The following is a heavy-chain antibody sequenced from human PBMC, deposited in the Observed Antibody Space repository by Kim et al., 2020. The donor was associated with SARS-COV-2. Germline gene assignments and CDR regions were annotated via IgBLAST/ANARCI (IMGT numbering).Heavy chain of an antibody. Sequence: TQYSQKFQGRVTITGDTSASTAYMELSSLRSEDTAVYYWARLDSIARPDYWGQGTLVTVSS. CDR2: T. CDR3: ARLDSIARPDY. V-gene: IGHV1-3*01. J-gene: IGHJ4*02. D-gene: IGHD6-6*01.